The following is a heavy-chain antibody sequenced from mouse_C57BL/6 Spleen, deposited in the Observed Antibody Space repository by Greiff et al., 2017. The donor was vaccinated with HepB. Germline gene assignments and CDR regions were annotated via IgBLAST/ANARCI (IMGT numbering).Heavy chain of an antibody. CDR2: INPSSGYT. CDR3: ARGGGSSPFAY. D-gene: IGHD1-1*01. V-gene: IGHV1-4*01. J-gene: IGHJ3*01. Sequence: VQLQQSGAELARPGASVKMSCKASGYTFTSYTMHWVKQRPGQGLEWIGYINPSSGYTKYNQKFKDKATLTAVNSSSTAYMQLSSLTSADSAVYYCARGGGSSPFAYWGQGTLVTVAA. CDR1: GYTFTSYT.